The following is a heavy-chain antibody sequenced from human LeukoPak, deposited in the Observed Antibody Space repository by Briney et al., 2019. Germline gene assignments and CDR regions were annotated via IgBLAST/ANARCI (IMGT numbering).Heavy chain of an antibody. CDR1: GGTFSSYA. CDR2: IIPIFGTA. CDR3: ARVIVVVVAAKFTSWFDP. V-gene: IGHV1-69*01. J-gene: IGHJ5*02. Sequence: SVKVSCKASGGTFSSYAISWVRQAPGQGLEWMGGIIPIFGTANYAQKFQGRVTITADESTSTAYMELSSLRSEDTAVYYCARVIVVVVAAKFTSWFDPWGQGTLVTVSS. D-gene: IGHD2-15*01.